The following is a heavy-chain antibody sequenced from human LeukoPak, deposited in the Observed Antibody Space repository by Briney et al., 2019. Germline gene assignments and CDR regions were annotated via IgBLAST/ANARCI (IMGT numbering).Heavy chain of an antibody. CDR2: MSTSGNS. J-gene: IGHJ4*02. D-gene: IGHD3-10*01. Sequence: SETLSLTCTVSGGSISGYYRSWIRQPAGKGLEWIGRMSTSGNSNYIPSLVSRVTISVDTSKNQFSLKLSSVTAADTAVYYCAREVRYYGSGSYYPLFDYWGQGTLVTVSS. CDR1: GGSISGYY. CDR3: AREVRYYGSGSYYPLFDY. V-gene: IGHV4-4*07.